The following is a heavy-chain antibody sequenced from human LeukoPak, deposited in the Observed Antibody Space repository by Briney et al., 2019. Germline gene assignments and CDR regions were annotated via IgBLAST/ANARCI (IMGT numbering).Heavy chain of an antibody. CDR3: AKGERYYDILTGYLYYFDY. V-gene: IGHV3-30*18. CDR2: ISYDGSNK. CDR1: GFTFSSYG. D-gene: IGHD3-9*01. J-gene: IGHJ4*02. Sequence: GGSLRLSCAASGFTFSSYGMHWVRQAPGKGLEWVAVISYDGSNKYYADSVKGRFTISRDNSKNTLYLQMNRLRAEDTAVYYCAKGERYYDILTGYLYYFDYWGQGTLVTVSS.